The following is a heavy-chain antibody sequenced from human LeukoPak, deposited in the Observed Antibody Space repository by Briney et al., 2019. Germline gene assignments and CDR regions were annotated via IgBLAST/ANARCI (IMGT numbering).Heavy chain of an antibody. CDR3: ARFPDSSGYYSRVPDAFDI. V-gene: IGHV1-69*10. CDR2: IIPIVGIA. CDR1: GGTFSSYT. Sequence: SVTVACKASGGTFSSYTISWVRQAPGQGLEWKGGIIPIVGIANYAQKFQGRVTIPADKSTSTAYMELSSLRSEDPAVYYCARFPDSSGYYSRVPDAFDIWGQGTMVTVSS. D-gene: IGHD3-22*01. J-gene: IGHJ3*02.